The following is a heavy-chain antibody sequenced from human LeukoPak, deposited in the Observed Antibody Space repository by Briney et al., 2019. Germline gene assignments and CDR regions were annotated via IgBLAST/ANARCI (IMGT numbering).Heavy chain of an antibody. D-gene: IGHD1-26*01. Sequence: SETLSLTCTVSGYSISSDYYWGWIRQPPGKGLEWIGSIYHSGSTYYNPSLKSRVTISVDTSKNQFSLKLSSVTAADTAVYYCARASRMGATNAIDYWGQGTLVTVSS. J-gene: IGHJ4*02. CDR1: GYSISSDYY. CDR3: ARASRMGATNAIDY. CDR2: IYHSGST. V-gene: IGHV4-38-2*02.